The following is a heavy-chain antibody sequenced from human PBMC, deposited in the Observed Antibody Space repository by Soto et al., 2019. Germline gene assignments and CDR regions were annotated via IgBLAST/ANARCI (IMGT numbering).Heavy chain of an antibody. D-gene: IGHD2-8*01. CDR1: GDSFTNYA. V-gene: IGHV1-69*01. CDR2: IILALGTP. J-gene: IGHJ5*02. CDR3: GRYCTNTKCRGGYYHDL. Sequence: QVLLVQSGAEMKQPGSSVSVSCKASGDSFTNYAFTWVRQAPGQGPEWLGGIILALGTPHYSQRFQGRLTITADESSSTVYMELGSLRVDDAAVYYCGRYCTNTKCRGGYYHDLWGQGTLLTVSS.